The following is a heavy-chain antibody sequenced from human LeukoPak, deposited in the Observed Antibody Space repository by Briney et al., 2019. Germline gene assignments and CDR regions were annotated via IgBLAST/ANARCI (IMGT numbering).Heavy chain of an antibody. CDR3: AKELGTPFDY. D-gene: IGHD1-1*01. Sequence: GGSLRLSCTASGFTFSNYAMSWVRQAPGKGLEWVSTISGSDGSTYYADSVKGRFTISRDNSKNTLYLQMNSLRAEDTAVYYCAKELGTPFDYWGQGTLVTVSS. J-gene: IGHJ4*02. CDR1: GFTFSNYA. CDR2: ISGSDGST. V-gene: IGHV3-23*01.